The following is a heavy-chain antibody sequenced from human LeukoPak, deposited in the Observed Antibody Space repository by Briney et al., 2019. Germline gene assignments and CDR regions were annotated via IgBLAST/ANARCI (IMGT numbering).Heavy chain of an antibody. D-gene: IGHD3-3*01. CDR1: GYTFTGYY. J-gene: IGHJ3*02. CDR2: INPNSGGT. Sequence: GASVKVSCKASGYTFTGYYMHWVRQAPGQGLEWMGWINPNSGGTNYAQKFQGRVTMTRDTSISTAYMELSRLRSDDTAVYYCAKARFLEWSDASDTWGQGTMVTVSS. CDR3: AKARFLEWSDASDT. V-gene: IGHV1-2*02.